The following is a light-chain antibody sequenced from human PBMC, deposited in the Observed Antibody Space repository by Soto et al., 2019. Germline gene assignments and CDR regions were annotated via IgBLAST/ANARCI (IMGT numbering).Light chain of an antibody. V-gene: IGKV3D-20*02. CDR3: QQRSNWPPPIT. CDR1: QTVRNNY. CDR2: DAS. J-gene: IGKJ5*01. Sequence: EFVLPQSPGTLSLSPGERATLSCRASQTVRNNYLAWYQQKPGQAPRLLIYDASSRATGIPDRFSGSGSGTDFTLTISSLEPEDFAVYYCQQRSNWPPPITFGQGTRLEIK.